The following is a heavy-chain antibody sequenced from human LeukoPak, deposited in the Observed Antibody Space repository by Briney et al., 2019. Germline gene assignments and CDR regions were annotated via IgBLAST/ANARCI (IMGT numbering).Heavy chain of an antibody. D-gene: IGHD4-17*01. J-gene: IGHJ6*03. CDR3: TTVTARYGDYSPLIYYYYMDV. Sequence: NRGGSLRLSCAASGFTFSSYWMSWVRQAPGKGLEWVGRIKSKTDGGTTDYAAPVKGRFTISRDDSKNTLYLQMNSLKTEDTAVYYCTTVTARYGDYSPLIYYYYMDVWGKGTTVTVSS. CDR2: IKSKTDGGTT. CDR1: GFTFSSYW. V-gene: IGHV3-15*01.